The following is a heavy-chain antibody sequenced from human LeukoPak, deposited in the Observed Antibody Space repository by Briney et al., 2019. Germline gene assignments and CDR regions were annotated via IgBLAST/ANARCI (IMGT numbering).Heavy chain of an antibody. D-gene: IGHD6-19*01. CDR2: ISSSGSTI. CDR1: GFTFSDYY. Sequence: GGSLRLSCAASGFTFSDYYMSWIRQAPGKGLEWVSYISSSGSTIYYADSVKGRFTISRDNAKNSLYLQMNSLRAEDTAVYYCARDYTLSTAVAGTELDYWGQGTLVTVSS. V-gene: IGHV3-11*01. CDR3: ARDYTLSTAVAGTELDY. J-gene: IGHJ4*02.